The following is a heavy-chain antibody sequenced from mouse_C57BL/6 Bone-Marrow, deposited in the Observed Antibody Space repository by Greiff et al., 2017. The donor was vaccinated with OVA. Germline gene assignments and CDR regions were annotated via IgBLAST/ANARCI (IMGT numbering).Heavy chain of an antibody. Sequence: VMLVESGAELARPGASVKLSCKASGYTFTSYGISWVKQRTGQGLEWIGEIYPRRGNTYYNEKFKGKATLTADKSSSTAYMELRSLTSEDSAVYFCARPFYGSSLDYWGQGTTLTVSS. CDR1: GYTFTSYG. CDR2: IYPRRGNT. V-gene: IGHV1-81*01. CDR3: ARPFYGSSLDY. D-gene: IGHD1-1*01. J-gene: IGHJ2*01.